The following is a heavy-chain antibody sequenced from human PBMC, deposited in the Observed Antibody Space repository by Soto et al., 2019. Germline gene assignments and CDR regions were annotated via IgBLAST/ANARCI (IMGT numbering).Heavy chain of an antibody. D-gene: IGHD1-26*01. Sequence: GGSLRLSCAASGFTFSSYGMHWVRQAPGKGLEWVAVIWYDGSNKYYADSVKGRFTISRDNSKNTLYLQMNSLRAEDTAVYYCARDGGEGWELRVSYYYGMDVWGQGTTVTVSS. CDR3: ARDGGEGWELRVSYYYGMDV. V-gene: IGHV3-33*01. CDR1: GFTFSSYG. CDR2: IWYDGSNK. J-gene: IGHJ6*02.